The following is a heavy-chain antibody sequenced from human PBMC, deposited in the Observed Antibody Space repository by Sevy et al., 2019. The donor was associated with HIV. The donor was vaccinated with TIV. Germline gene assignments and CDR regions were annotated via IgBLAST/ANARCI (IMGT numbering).Heavy chain of an antibody. D-gene: IGHD3-22*01. J-gene: IGHJ4*02. Sequence: ASVKVSCKASGYTFNAYFMHWVRQAPGQGLEWMGRINPNSGDTTYAQKFQGRVTMSRDTSISTAYMELHRLTSDDTAVYYCVRAYYYDSSAYRFDDWGQGTLVTVSS. CDR1: GYTFNAYF. CDR3: VRAYYYDSSAYRFDD. V-gene: IGHV1-2*06. CDR2: INPNSGDT.